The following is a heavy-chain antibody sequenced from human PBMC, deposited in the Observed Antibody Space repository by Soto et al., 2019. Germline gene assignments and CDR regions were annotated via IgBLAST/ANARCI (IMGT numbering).Heavy chain of an antibody. CDR2: IIPIFGTA. D-gene: IGHD5-12*01. CDR3: ARDSGDGYGALDY. Sequence: SVKVSCKASGGTFSSYAISWVRQAPGQGLEWMGGIIPIFGTANYAQKFQGRVTITADESTSTAYMELSSLRSEDTAVYYCARDSGDGYGALDYWGQGTLVTVSS. J-gene: IGHJ4*02. CDR1: GGTFSSYA. V-gene: IGHV1-69*13.